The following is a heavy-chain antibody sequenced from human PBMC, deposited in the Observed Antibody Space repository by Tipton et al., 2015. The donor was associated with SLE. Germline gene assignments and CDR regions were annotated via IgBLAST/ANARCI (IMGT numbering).Heavy chain of an antibody. D-gene: IGHD2-2*01. Sequence: LRLSCTVSGGSVSSTNYYWSWIRQPAGRGLEWIGRIYSSGTTNYNPSLKSRLSISIDTSNNRFSLKLNSVTAADTAVYYCARGERSSMPDCWGQGTLVTVSS. J-gene: IGHJ4*02. CDR3: ARGERSSMPDC. V-gene: IGHV4-61*02. CDR2: IYSSGTT. CDR1: GGSVSSTNYY.